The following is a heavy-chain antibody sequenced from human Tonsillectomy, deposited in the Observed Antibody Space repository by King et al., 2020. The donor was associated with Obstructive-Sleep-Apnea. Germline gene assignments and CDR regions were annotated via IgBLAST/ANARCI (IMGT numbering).Heavy chain of an antibody. CDR2: SDHSGRN. D-gene: IGHD4-23*01. CDR1: GGAISSSNW. CDR3: AREEVGYGGSL. Sequence: QLQESGPGLVKPSGTLSLTYAVSGGAISSSNWWSWVRQPPGKGLEWIGESDHSGRNNYNPSLKSRVTISVDKSKNQFSLKLSSVTAADTAVYYCAREEVGYGGSLWGQGTLVTVSS. V-gene: IGHV4-4*02. J-gene: IGHJ4*02.